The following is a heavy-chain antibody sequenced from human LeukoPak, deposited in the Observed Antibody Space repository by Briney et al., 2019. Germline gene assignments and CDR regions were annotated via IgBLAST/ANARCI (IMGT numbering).Heavy chain of an antibody. CDR2: ISPDRTST. CDR1: GFHLSSDW. D-gene: IGHD2/OR15-2a*01. CDR3: ASGQYFDD. V-gene: IGHV3-74*01. J-gene: IGHJ5*02. Sequence: GGSLRLSCAASGFHLSSDWMHWVRHAPGKGLLWVSRISPDRTSTNYADCVTGRFTISRDNAKHTLYLQMKSLRAEDTAVYYCASGQYFDDWGQETQVTVCS.